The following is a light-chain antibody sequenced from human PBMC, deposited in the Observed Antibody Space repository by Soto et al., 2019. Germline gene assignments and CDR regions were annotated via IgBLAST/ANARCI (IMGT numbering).Light chain of an antibody. Sequence: EIVMTQSPATLSVSPGERATLSCRASQSVNTYLAWYQQKPGQAPRLLIYASSTRATGVPARFSGSGSGTEFTLTISSLQSEDFAVYYCQQYNNWPPYTFGQGTKLEIK. V-gene: IGKV3-15*01. J-gene: IGKJ2*01. CDR2: ASS. CDR1: QSVNTY. CDR3: QQYNNWPPYT.